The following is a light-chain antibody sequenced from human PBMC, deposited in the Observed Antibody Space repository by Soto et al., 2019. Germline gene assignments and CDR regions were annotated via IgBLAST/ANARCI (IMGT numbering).Light chain of an antibody. Sequence: IVMTQSPDSLAVSLGEGATINFKSSQIFLYSSNNKNYLAWYQQKPGQPPKLLIYWASTRESGVPDRFSGSGSGTDFTLTISSLQAEDVAVYYCQQDYSTPITFGQGTRLEIK. CDR2: WAS. V-gene: IGKV4-1*01. CDR3: QQDYSTPIT. CDR1: QIFLYSSNNKNY. J-gene: IGKJ5*01.